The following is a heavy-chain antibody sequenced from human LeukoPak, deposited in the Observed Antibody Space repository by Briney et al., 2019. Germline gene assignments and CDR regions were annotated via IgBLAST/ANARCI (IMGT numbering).Heavy chain of an antibody. CDR1: GGSISSGGYY. CDR2: IYYSGST. CDR3: ATYLTYYYDSSGFNWFDP. J-gene: IGHJ5*02. V-gene: IGHV4-31*03. D-gene: IGHD3-22*01. Sequence: SQTLSLTCTVSGGSISSGGYYWSWIRQHPGKGLEWIGYIYYSGSTYYNPSLKSRVTISVDTSKNQFSLKLSSVTAADTAVYYCATYLTYYYDSSGFNWFDPWGQGTLVTVSS.